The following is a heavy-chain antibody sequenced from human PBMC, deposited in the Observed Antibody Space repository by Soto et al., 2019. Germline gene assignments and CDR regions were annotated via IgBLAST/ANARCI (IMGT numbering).Heavy chain of an antibody. V-gene: IGHV3-33*01. CDR3: ARATKGYFTALTYGMAV. Sequence: GGSLRLSCAASGFTFSSYGMHWVRQAPGKGLEWVAVIWYDGSNKYYADSVKGRFTISRDNSKNTLYLQMNSLRAEDTAVYYCARATKGYFTALTYGMAVWGQGTTVTVSS. J-gene: IGHJ6*02. CDR2: IWYDGSNK. D-gene: IGHD3-9*01. CDR1: GFTFSSYG.